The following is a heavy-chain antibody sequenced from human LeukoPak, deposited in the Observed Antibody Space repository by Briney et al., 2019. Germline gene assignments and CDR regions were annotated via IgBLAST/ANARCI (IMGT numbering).Heavy chain of an antibody. Sequence: SEILSLTCAVYGGSFSGYYWSWIRRPPGKGLEWIGYIYYNGNTNYSPSLKSRVTMSVDTSKNLFSLKVSSVTAADTAVYYCARGRSNYYGMDVWGQGTTVTVSS. J-gene: IGHJ6*02. CDR2: IYYNGNT. CDR3: ARGRSNYYGMDV. V-gene: IGHV4-59*01. CDR1: GGSFSGYY. D-gene: IGHD1-26*01.